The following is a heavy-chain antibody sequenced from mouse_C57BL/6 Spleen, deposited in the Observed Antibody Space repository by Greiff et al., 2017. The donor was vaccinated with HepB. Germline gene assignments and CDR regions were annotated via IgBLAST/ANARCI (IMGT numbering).Heavy chain of an antibody. D-gene: IGHD1-1*01. J-gene: IGHJ2*01. CDR1: GYTFTSYW. V-gene: IGHV1-69*01. CDR2: IDPSDSYT. Sequence: VQLQQSGAELVMPGASVKLSCKASGYTFTSYWMHWVKQRPGQGLEWIGEIDPSDSYTNYNQKFKGKSTLTVDKSSSTAYMQLSSLTSEDSAVYYCARKAYYGNSDNYFAYWGQGTTLTVSS. CDR3: ARKAYYGNSDNYFAY.